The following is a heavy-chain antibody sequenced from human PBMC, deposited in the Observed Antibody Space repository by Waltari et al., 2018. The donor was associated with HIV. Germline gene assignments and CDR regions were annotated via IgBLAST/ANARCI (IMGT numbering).Heavy chain of an antibody. D-gene: IGHD1-26*01. CDR1: GFTFSSYW. J-gene: IGHJ5*02. CDR2: INADGSEK. V-gene: IGHV3-7*01. Sequence: EVQLVESGGGLVQPGGSLRLSCAASGFTFSSYWMSWVRQAPGKGLEWVANINADGSEKNYVDSVKGRFTISRDNAKNSLYLLMNSLRAEDTAVYYCARVSGTLFSWGQGTLVTVSS. CDR3: ARVSGTLFS.